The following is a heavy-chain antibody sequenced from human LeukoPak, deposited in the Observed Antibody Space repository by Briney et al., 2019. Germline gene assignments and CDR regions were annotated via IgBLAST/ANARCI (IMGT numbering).Heavy chain of an antibody. CDR1: GFPFSVYE. CDR3: ALLAVAGDFDY. CDR2: IASSGTIK. Sequence: PGGSLRLSCVVSGFPFSVYEMNWVRQAPGKGLEWVSNIASSGTIKYYADSVKGRFSISRDNAKSSLYLQMNSLRVEDTAVYYCALLAVAGDFDYWGQGALVTVSS. V-gene: IGHV3-48*03. J-gene: IGHJ4*02. D-gene: IGHD6-19*01.